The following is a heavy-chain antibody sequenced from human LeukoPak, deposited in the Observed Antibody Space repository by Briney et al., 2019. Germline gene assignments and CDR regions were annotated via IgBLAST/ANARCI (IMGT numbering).Heavy chain of an antibody. Sequence: GGSLRLSCAASGFPFSTYDMSWGRQAPGKGLEWVSVILNSDGSTYYADSVKGRFTISRDNSKNTLYLQMNSLRAEDTAVYYCAKGAHFDYWGQGTLVTVSS. CDR3: AKGAHFDY. J-gene: IGHJ4*02. CDR1: GFPFSTYD. V-gene: IGHV3-23*01. CDR2: ILNSDGST.